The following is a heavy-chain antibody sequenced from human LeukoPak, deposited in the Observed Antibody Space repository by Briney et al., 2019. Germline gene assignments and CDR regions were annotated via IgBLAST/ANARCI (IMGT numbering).Heavy chain of an antibody. V-gene: IGHV3-48*04. CDR3: ARDYDIRILMDV. CDR2: ISSSTSTI. CDR1: GFTFSSYS. Sequence: GGSLRLSCAASGFTFSSYSMNWVRQAPGKGLEWVSYISSSTSTIYYADSVKGRFTISRDNAKNSLYLQMNSLRAEDTAVYYCARDYDIRILMDVWGQGTTVTVSS. D-gene: IGHD3-9*01. J-gene: IGHJ6*02.